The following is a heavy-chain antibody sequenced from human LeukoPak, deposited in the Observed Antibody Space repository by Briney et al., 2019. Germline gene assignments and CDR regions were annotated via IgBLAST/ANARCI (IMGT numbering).Heavy chain of an antibody. CDR1: GFTFSSYS. D-gene: IGHD6-13*01. V-gene: IGHV3-21*01. J-gene: IGHJ4*02. CDR3: ARDGAAGPYFDY. Sequence: GGSLRLSCAASGFTFSSYSMNWVRQAPGKGLEWASSISSSSSYIYYADSVKGRFTISRDNAKNSLYLQMNGLRAEDTAVYYCARDGAAGPYFDYWGQGTLVTVSS. CDR2: ISSSSSYI.